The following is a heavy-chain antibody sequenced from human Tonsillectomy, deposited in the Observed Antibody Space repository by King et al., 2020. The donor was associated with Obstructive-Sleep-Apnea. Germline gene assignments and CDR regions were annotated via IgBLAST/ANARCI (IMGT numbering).Heavy chain of an antibody. CDR2: LSYDGSNK. D-gene: IGHD3-16*01. J-gene: IGHJ4*02. V-gene: IGHV3-30*04. CDR3: ARNPGGEXGGVFDS. CDR1: GFTFSSHP. Sequence: VQLVESGGGVVQPGRSLRLSCVASGFTFSSHPMHWVRQGPGKGLEWVAVLSYDGSNKYYADSVKGRFTISRDNSKNTLYLQMNSLRSEDTAVYYCARNPGGEXGGVFDSWGQGTLVTVSS.